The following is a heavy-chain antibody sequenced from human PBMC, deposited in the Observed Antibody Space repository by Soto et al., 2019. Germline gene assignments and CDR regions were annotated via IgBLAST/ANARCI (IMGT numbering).Heavy chain of an antibody. V-gene: IGHV4-39*01. CDR2: IYYSGST. J-gene: IGHJ4*02. D-gene: IGHD5-12*01. CDR3: ARLVVPVATWNYFDY. Sequence: SETLSLTCTVSGGSIISSSYYWGWIRQPPGKGLEWIGSIYYSGSTYYNPSLKSRVTISVDTSKNQFSLKLSSVTAADTAVYYCARLVVPVATWNYFDYWGQGTLVTVSS. CDR1: GGSIISSSYY.